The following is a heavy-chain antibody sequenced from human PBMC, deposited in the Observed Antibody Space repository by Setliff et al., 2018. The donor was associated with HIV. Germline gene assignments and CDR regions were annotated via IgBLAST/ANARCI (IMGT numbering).Heavy chain of an antibody. CDR3: AKGTYCSGGNCYSGFLDY. Sequence: AGGSLRLSCAASGFSFSTYGVHWVRQAPGKGLEWVAVIWYDGSNTYYADSVKDRFTISRDNSKNTLYLQMNSLRAEDTAMYYCAKGTYCSGGNCYSGFLDYWGQGTLVTVSS. V-gene: IGHV3-30*02. CDR1: GFSFSTYG. J-gene: IGHJ4*02. D-gene: IGHD2-15*01. CDR2: IWYDGSNT.